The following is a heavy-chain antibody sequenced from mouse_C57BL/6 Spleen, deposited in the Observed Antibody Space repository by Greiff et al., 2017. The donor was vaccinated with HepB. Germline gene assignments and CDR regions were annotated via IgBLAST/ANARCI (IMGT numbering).Heavy chain of an antibody. J-gene: IGHJ2*01. V-gene: IGHV5-12*01. D-gene: IGHD2-3*01. CDR2: ISNGGGST. Sequence: EVKLVESGGGLVQPGGSLKLSCAASGFTFSDYYMYWVRQTPEKRLEWVAYISNGGGSTYYPDTVKGRFTISRDNAKNTLYLQMSRLKSEDTAMYYCARHDFYDGYPFDYWGQGTTLTVSS. CDR3: ARHDFYDGYPFDY. CDR1: GFTFSDYY.